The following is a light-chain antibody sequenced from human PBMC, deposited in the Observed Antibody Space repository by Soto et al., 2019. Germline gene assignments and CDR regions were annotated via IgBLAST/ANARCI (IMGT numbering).Light chain of an antibody. CDR1: SSEVGGYNY. Sequence: QSALTPPASLSGSPGQSITISCTGTSSEVGGYNYVSWYQQYPGKAPKLMIHDVSNRPSGVSNRFSGSKSGNTASLTISGLQAEDEADYFCISYTGSSTPYVFGTGTKVTVL. V-gene: IGLV2-14*01. J-gene: IGLJ1*01. CDR3: ISYTGSSTPYV. CDR2: DVS.